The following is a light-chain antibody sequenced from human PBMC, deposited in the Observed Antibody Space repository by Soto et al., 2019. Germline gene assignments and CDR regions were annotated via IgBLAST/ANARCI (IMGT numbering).Light chain of an antibody. CDR3: SSYTSSIVV. Sequence: QSVLTQPASVSGSPGQSITISCPGTSSDVGGYNYVSWYQQHPGKAPKLMIYDVSNRPSGVSNRFSGSKSGNTASLTISGLQAEDEADYYCSSYTSSIVVFGGGTKVTVL. CDR1: SSDVGGYNY. V-gene: IGLV2-14*01. CDR2: DVS. J-gene: IGLJ2*01.